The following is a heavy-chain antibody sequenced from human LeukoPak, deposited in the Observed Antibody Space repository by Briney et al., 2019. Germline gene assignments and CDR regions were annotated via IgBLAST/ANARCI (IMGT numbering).Heavy chain of an antibody. Sequence: ASVKVSCKASGGTFSSYAISWVRQAPGQGLEWMGGIIPIFGTANYAQKFQGRVTITADKSTSTAYMELSSLRSEDTAVYYCARNIAAAGTGRYFDYWGQGTLVTVSS. CDR3: ARNIAAAGTGRYFDY. CDR1: GGTFSSYA. D-gene: IGHD6-13*01. V-gene: IGHV1-69*06. J-gene: IGHJ4*02. CDR2: IIPIFGTA.